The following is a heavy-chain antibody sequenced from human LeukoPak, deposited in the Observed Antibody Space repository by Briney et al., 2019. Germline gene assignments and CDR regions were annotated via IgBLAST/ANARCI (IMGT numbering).Heavy chain of an antibody. D-gene: IGHD2-2*01. CDR3: ARRQGCSSTSCPPDS. CDR1: GYSFTTYW. J-gene: IGHJ4*02. Sequence: GESLKISCRGSGYSFTTYWIGWVRQMPGKGLEWMGIIYPGDSDTRYSPSFQGQVTMSADKSINTAYLQWSSLKAPDTATYYCARRQGCSSTSCPPDSWGQGTLVTVSS. CDR2: IYPGDSDT. V-gene: IGHV5-51*01.